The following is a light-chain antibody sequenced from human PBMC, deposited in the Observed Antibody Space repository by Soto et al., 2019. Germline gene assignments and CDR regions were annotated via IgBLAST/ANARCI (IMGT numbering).Light chain of an antibody. CDR2: GAS. Sequence: EIVLTQSPGTPSLSPGERATLSCRASQSVSSSYLAWYQQKPGQAPRLLIYGASSRATGIPDRFSGSGSGTDFTLTISRLEPEDFAVYYCQQYGSSPPTFGPRTKVDIK. V-gene: IGKV3-20*01. CDR1: QSVSSSY. J-gene: IGKJ3*01. CDR3: QQYGSSPPT.